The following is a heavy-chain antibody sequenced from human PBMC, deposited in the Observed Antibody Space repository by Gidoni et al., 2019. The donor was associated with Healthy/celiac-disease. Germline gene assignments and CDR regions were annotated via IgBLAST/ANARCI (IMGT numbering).Heavy chain of an antibody. CDR2: IYYSGST. CDR1: GGSISSYY. D-gene: IGHD1-26*01. Sequence: QVQLQESGPGLVKPPETLSLTCTVSGGSISSYYWSWIRQPPGKGLEWIGYIYYSGSTNYNPSLKSRVTISVDTAKNQFSLKLSSVTAADTAVYYCARDHSLVGASFDPWGQGTLVTVSS. V-gene: IGHV4-59*01. CDR3: ARDHSLVGASFDP. J-gene: IGHJ5*02.